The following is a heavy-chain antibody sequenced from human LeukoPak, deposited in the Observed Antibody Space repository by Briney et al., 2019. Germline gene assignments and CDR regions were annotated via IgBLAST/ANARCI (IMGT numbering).Heavy chain of an antibody. CDR1: GFTFTNYA. J-gene: IGHJ4*02. V-gene: IGHV3-23*01. CDR2: ISGAGDKT. D-gene: IGHD6-19*01. CDR3: AKDAVAGAWGSRFDY. Sequence: GASLRLSCAASGFTFTNYAMSWVLQAPGKGLEWVSAISGAGDKTYYADSVKGRFTISRDNSKNTLYLQMNSLRAEDTAVYYCAKDAVAGAWGSRFDYWGQGTLVTVSS.